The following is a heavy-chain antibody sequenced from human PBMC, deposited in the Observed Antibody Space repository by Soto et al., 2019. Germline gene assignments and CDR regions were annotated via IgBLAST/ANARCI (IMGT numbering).Heavy chain of an antibody. V-gene: IGHV4-30-4*01. J-gene: IGHJ4*02. CDR1: GGSITSGDYY. Sequence: QVQLQESDPGLVKPSQTLSLTCTVSGGSITSGDYYWSWIRQPPGKGLEWIGYIYYSGSTYYNPSLKRRVFLSVDTSKNQFSLKLSSVTAADTAVYYCARIVGPTTLGDFDYWGQGTLVIVSS. CDR2: IYYSGST. D-gene: IGHD1-26*01. CDR3: ARIVGPTTLGDFDY.